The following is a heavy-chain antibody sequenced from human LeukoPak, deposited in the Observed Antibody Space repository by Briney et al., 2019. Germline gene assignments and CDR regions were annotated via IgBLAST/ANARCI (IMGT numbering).Heavy chain of an antibody. J-gene: IGHJ5*02. Sequence: ASVKVSCKASGYTFTSYYMHWVRQAPGQGLEWMGIINPSGGSTSYAQKFQGRVTMTRDTSTSTVYMELSSLRSEDMAVYYCARVRGCSSTSCYSPGDNWFDPWGQGTLVTVSS. D-gene: IGHD2-2*01. V-gene: IGHV1-46*01. CDR3: ARVRGCSSTSCYSPGDNWFDP. CDR2: INPSGGST. CDR1: GYTFTSYY.